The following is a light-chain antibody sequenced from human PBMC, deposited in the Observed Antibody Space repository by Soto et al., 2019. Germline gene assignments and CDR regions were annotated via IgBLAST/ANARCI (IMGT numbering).Light chain of an antibody. J-gene: IGLJ3*02. CDR2: NNN. Sequence: QPVLTQPPSASGTPGQRVTISCSGSSSNIRSHAVNWYQQVPGTAPKLLIYNNNQRPSGVPDRFSGSKSGTSASLAISGLQSEDEADYYCATWDDSLIGWVFGGGTKVTVL. CDR3: ATWDDSLIGWV. V-gene: IGLV1-44*01. CDR1: SSNIRSHA.